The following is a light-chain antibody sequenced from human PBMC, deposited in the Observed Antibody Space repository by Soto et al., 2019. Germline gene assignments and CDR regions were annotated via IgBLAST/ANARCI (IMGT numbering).Light chain of an antibody. Sequence: EIVLTQSPGTLSLSPWERATLSCRASQSVSSSYLAWYQQKPGQAPRLLIYSASSRATGIPDRFSGSGSGTDFTLTITRLEPEDFAMYFCQQYGSSTGTFGQGTKVDIK. CDR1: QSVSSSY. CDR2: SAS. V-gene: IGKV3-20*01. CDR3: QQYGSSTGT. J-gene: IGKJ1*01.